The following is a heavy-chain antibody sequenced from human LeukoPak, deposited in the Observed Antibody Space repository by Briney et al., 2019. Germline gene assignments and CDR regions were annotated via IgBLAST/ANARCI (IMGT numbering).Heavy chain of an antibody. V-gene: IGHV4-4*07. D-gene: IGHD6-6*01. CDR1: GGSISSYY. J-gene: IGHJ6*03. Sequence: PSETLSLTCTVSGGSISSYYWSWIRQPAGKGLEWIGRIYNSRSTNYNPSLKSRVTISVDKSKNQFSLKLSSVTAADTAVYYCARDRSSSSAYYYYYYYMDVWGKGTTVTVSS. CDR3: ARDRSSSSAYYYYYYYMDV. CDR2: IYNSRST.